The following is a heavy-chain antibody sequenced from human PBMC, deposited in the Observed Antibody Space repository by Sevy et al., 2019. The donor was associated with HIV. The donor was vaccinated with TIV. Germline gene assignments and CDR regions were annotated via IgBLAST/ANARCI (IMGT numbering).Heavy chain of an antibody. V-gene: IGHV2-5*01. CDR2: IYWNDDK. Sequence: SGPTLVKPTQTLTLTCTFSGFSLSTSGVGVGWIRQPPGKALEWLALIYWNDDKRYSPSLKSRITIAKDTSKNQVVLTMTNMDPVDTAKYYCAHKNDYGDYLDYWGQGTLVTVSS. J-gene: IGHJ4*02. CDR1: GFSLSTSGVG. CDR3: AHKNDYGDYLDY. D-gene: IGHD4-17*01.